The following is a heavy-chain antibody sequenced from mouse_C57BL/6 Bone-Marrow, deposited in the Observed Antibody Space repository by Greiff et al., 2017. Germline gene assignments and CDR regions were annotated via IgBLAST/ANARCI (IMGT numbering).Heavy chain of an antibody. CDR3: ARNYYCSTSYSMDY. Sequence: VQLQESGPGLVAPSQSLSITCTVSGFSLTSYAISWVRQPPGKGLEWLGVIWTGGGTNYNSALKSRLSISKDNSKSQVFLKMNSLQTADTARYYCARNYYCSTSYSMDYWGQGTSGTVSS. J-gene: IGHJ4*01. V-gene: IGHV2-9-1*01. CDR1: GFSLTSYA. CDR2: IWTGGGT. D-gene: IGHD1-1*01.